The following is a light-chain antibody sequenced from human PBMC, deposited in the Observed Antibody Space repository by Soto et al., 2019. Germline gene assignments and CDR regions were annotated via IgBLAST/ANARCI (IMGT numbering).Light chain of an antibody. J-gene: IGKJ2*01. CDR2: AAS. Sequence: DIQMTQSPSSLSASVGDRVTITCRASQSIDTSLNWYQQRPGKAPDLLIYAASNLQSGVPSRFSGSGSGADFTLTISSLQPDDSATYYCQQSYSSPHMYTFGQGTKLELK. CDR3: QQSYSSPHMYT. V-gene: IGKV1-39*01. CDR1: QSIDTS.